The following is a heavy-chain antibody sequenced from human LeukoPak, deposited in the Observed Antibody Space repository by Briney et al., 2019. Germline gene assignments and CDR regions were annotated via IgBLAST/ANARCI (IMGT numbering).Heavy chain of an antibody. V-gene: IGHV3-23*01. Sequence: GGSLRLSCAASGFTFSSYAMTWVRQAPGKGLEWVATLSSSGNSTYYAASVKGRFTISRDDYKNTLFLQMNSLRAEDTAVYYCAKRAQLGYWGQGTLVTVSS. D-gene: IGHD3-10*01. J-gene: IGHJ4*02. CDR1: GFTFSSYA. CDR2: LSSSGNST. CDR3: AKRAQLGY.